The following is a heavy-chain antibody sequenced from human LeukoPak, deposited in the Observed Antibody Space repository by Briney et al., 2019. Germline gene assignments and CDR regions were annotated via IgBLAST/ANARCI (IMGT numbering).Heavy chain of an antibody. Sequence: GGSLRLSCAASGFTFSSYSMNWVRQAPGKGLEWVSSISSSSSFIYYADSVKGRFTISRDNAKNSLYLQMNSLRAEDTAVYYCARAGYGGNPSGFVPFDYWGQGTLVTVSS. J-gene: IGHJ4*02. CDR3: ARAGYGGNPSGFVPFDY. V-gene: IGHV3-21*01. CDR1: GFTFSSYS. CDR2: ISSSSSFI. D-gene: IGHD4-23*01.